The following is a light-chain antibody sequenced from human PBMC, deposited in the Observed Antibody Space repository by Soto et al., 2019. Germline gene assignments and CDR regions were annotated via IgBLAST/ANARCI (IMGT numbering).Light chain of an antibody. Sequence: EIVMTQSPATLSVSPGEIASLSCSASQSVSSNFAGYRQKPGQAPRSLIYGASTRATGIPARLSGSASGTEFTLTISGMQSEYFAFYYCQQSNNSPPYTFGQGTKLEIK. CDR1: QSVSSN. J-gene: IGKJ2*01. CDR3: QQSNNSPPYT. V-gene: IGKV3-15*01. CDR2: GAS.